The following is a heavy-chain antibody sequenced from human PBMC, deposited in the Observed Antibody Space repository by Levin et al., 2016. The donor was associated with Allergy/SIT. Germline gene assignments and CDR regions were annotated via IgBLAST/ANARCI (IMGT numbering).Heavy chain of an antibody. CDR3: ARLSCYDCGLDV. D-gene: IGHD2-2*01. V-gene: IGHV4-4*07. CDR2: IHTSGNTNY. CDR1: GDSISSYY. Sequence: SETLSLTCTVSGDSISSYYWTWIRQPAGKGLEWIGRIHTSGNTNYNYKTSLKSRVTISVDTSNNQFSLKVSSVTAADTAVYFCARLSCYDCGLDVWGQGTTVTVSS. J-gene: IGHJ6*02.